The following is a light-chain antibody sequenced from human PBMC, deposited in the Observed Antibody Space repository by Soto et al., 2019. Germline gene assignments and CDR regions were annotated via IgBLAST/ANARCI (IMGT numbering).Light chain of an antibody. CDR2: DAS. Sequence: DIPMTQSPSSLSASVGDRVTITCQASQDISTYLNWYQQKPGKAPKLLIYDASYLETGVSSRFSGSGSGTDFTFTITSLQPEDFATYYCQQYDDLLLSFGQGTRL. J-gene: IGKJ5*01. CDR3: QQYDDLLLS. CDR1: QDISTY. V-gene: IGKV1-33*01.